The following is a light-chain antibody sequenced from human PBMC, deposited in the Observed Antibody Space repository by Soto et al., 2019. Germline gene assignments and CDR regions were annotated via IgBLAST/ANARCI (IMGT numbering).Light chain of an antibody. CDR1: SSDVGSYNL. J-gene: IGLJ2*01. Sequence: QSVLTQPASVSGSPGQSITISCTGTSSDVGSYNLVSWYQQHPGKAPKLMIYEGSKRPSAVSNRFSGSKSGNTASRTIAGLQAEDEADYYCCSYAGSSTFVVFGGGTKLTVL. CDR3: CSYAGSSTFVV. CDR2: EGS. V-gene: IGLV2-23*03.